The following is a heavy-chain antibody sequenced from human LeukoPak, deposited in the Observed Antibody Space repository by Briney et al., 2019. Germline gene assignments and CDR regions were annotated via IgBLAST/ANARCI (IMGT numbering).Heavy chain of an antibody. CDR2: IYSGGAT. CDR1: GFDFSSYS. CDR3: ATDQVATVGPFGA. J-gene: IGHJ5*02. Sequence: GGSLRLSCAASGFDFSSYSMNWVRQAPGKGLEWVSVIYSGGATRYADSVQGRFTISRDNSKNTLYLQMQSLRAEDTAVYFCATDQVATVGPFGAWGQGTLVTVSS. V-gene: IGHV3-66*01. D-gene: IGHD3-16*01.